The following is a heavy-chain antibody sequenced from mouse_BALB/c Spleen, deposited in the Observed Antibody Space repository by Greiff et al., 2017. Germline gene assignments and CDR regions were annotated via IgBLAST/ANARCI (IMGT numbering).Heavy chain of an antibody. D-gene: IGHD3-2*01. J-gene: IGHJ2*01. CDR1: GYTFTSYN. CDR3: ARDSSGYPFDY. Sequence: QVQLQQPGAELVKPGASVKMSCKASGYTFTSYNMHWVKQTPGQGLEWIGAIYPGNGDTSYNQKFKGKATLTADKSSSTAYMQLSSLTSEDSAVYYCARDSSGYPFDYWGQGTTLTVSS. CDR2: IYPGNGDT. V-gene: IGHV1-12*01.